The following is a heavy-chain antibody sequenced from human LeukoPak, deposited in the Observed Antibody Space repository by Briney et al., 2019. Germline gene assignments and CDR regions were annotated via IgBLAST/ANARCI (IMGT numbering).Heavy chain of an antibody. J-gene: IGHJ4*02. D-gene: IGHD1-26*01. V-gene: IGHV3-15*01. Sequence: GGSLRLSCEVSGFTFSDAWMTWVRQAPGKGLEWVGRIKSKADGETTEYAASVIGRFTISRDDSKNTLYLQMNSLKTEDTAVYYCMRKVGSSFDYWGQGTPVTVSS. CDR1: GFTFSDAW. CDR3: MRKVGSSFDY. CDR2: IKSKADGETT.